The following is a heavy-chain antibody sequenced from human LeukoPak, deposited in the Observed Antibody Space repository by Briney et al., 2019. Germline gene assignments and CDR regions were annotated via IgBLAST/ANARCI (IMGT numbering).Heavy chain of an antibody. D-gene: IGHD3-10*01. CDR3: AREEEWYASGTYYKGFDS. CDR2: ISTRSTYI. CDR1: GFTFSIYN. Sequence: GGSLRLSCAASGFTFSIYNMNWVRQAPGKGLEWVSCISTRSTYIYYADSVKGRFTISRDNAKNSLYLQMNSLRADDTAVYYCAREEEWYASGTYYKGFDSWGQGTLVTVSS. J-gene: IGHJ4*02. V-gene: IGHV3-21*01.